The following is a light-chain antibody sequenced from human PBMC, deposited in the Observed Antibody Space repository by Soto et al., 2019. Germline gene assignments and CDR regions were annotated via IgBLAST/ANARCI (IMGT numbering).Light chain of an antibody. CDR2: GAS. CDR3: QQYNNLPPT. J-gene: IGKJ1*01. V-gene: IGKV3D-15*01. CDR1: QSVSSD. Sequence: EIVMTQSPATLSVSPGERATLSCRASQSVSSDLAWYHQKPGQAPRLLIHGASTRATGIAARFSGSGSGTEFTLTISSLQSEDSAFYYCQQYNNLPPTFGQGTKVDIK.